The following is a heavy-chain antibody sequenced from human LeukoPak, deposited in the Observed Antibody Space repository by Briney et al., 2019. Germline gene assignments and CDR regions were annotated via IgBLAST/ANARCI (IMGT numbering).Heavy chain of an antibody. CDR3: ARELASAAFDY. CDR2: IKSDGSSA. V-gene: IGHV3-74*03. CDR1: GFTFSVYW. D-gene: IGHD5-12*01. J-gene: IGHJ4*02. Sequence: GGSLTLSCAASGFTFSVYWMHWVRHPPGPGQGRVSLIKSDGSSAMYADSVKGRFSISRDNAKNTLYLQMNSLRAEDTAVYFCARELASAAFDYWGQGTPVTVSS.